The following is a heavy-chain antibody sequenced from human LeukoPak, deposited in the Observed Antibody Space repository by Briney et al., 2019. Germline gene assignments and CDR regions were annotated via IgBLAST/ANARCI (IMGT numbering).Heavy chain of an antibody. V-gene: IGHV3-23*01. CDR3: ARDDYYDSSGLDY. J-gene: IGHJ4*02. CDR1: GFTFSHYA. D-gene: IGHD3-22*01. CDR2: ISGSGSDT. Sequence: GGSLRLSCAASGFTFSHYAMSWVRQAPGKGLERVSGISGSGSDTFYADSVKGRFTISRDNSKNILYLQMNSLRAEDTAVYYCARDDYYDSSGLDYWGQGILVTVSS.